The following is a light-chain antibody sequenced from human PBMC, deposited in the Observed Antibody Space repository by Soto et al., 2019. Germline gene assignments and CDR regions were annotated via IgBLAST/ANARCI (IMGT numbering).Light chain of an antibody. V-gene: IGKV3-15*01. CDR1: QSISSN. CDR2: GAS. Sequence: EIVMTQSPSTLSVSPGERATLSCRASQSISSNLAWYQQKPGQAPRLLIYGASTRPTGIPSTFSGSGSGTDFTLTISSLQSEDFAVYYCQQCNSWPWTFGQGTKVDIK. J-gene: IGKJ1*01. CDR3: QQCNSWPWT.